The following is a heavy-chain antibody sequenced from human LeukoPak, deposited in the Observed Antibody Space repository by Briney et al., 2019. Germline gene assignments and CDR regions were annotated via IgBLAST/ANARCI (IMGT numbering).Heavy chain of an antibody. V-gene: IGHV3-30*02. J-gene: IGHJ4*02. Sequence: GGSLRLSCAASGFTFSSYGMHWVRQAPGKGLEWVAFIRYDGSNKYYADSVKGRFTISRDNSKNTLYLQMNSLRAEDTAVYYCAGLIVGAASFDYWGQGTLVTVSS. D-gene: IGHD1-26*01. CDR3: AGLIVGAASFDY. CDR2: IRYDGSNK. CDR1: GFTFSSYG.